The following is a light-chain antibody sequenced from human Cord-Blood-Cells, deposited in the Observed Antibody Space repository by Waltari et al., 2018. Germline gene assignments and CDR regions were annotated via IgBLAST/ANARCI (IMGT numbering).Light chain of an antibody. J-gene: IGKJ4*01. CDR3: QQYGISPLT. CDR1: PSVSSSY. V-gene: IGKV3-20*01. CDR2: GSS. Sequence: EIVLTQSPGTLSLSPGERATLSCRASPSVSSSYLAWYQQKSGQAPRYFIYGSSSRATCIPDRVSGSGSGTDFTLTISRLEPEYFTVYYCQQYGISPLTFGGGTNVEIK.